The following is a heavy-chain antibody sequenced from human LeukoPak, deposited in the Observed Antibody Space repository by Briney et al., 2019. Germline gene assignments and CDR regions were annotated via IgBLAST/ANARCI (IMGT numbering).Heavy chain of an antibody. V-gene: IGHV5-51*01. J-gene: IGHJ5*02. CDR1: GYSFTSYW. CDR2: IYPGDSDT. Sequence: GESLKISCKGSGYSFTSYWIGWVRQMPGKGLEWMGLIYPGDSDTRYSPSFQGQVTISADKSISTAYLQWNSLKASDSAMYYCARALRGVVAAKVDNWFDPWGQGTLVTVSS. CDR3: ARALRGVVAAKVDNWFDP. D-gene: IGHD2-15*01.